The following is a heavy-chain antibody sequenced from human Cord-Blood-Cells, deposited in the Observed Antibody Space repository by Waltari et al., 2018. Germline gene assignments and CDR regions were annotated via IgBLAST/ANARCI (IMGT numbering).Heavy chain of an antibody. CDR1: GGSISSSNW. CDR2: IYHSGST. CDR3: ARGASSGYWAGAVGGPDAFDI. J-gene: IGHJ3*02. V-gene: IGHV4-4*02. D-gene: IGHD3-22*01. Sequence: QVQLQESGPGLVKPSGTLSLTCAVSGGSISSSNWWSWVRQPPGKGLEWIGEIYHSGSTNYNPSLKNRVTISVDKSKTQFSLKLSSVTAADTAVYYCARGASSGYWAGAVGGPDAFDIWGQGTMVTVSS.